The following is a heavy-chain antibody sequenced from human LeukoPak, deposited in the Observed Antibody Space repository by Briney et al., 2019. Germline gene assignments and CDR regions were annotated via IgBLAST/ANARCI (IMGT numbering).Heavy chain of an antibody. CDR1: GGSLSGYY. V-gene: IGHV4-34*01. D-gene: IGHD3-3*01. Sequence: SETLSLTCAVYGGSLSGYYWSWVRQPPGKGLEWIGEINHSGSTNYNPSLKSRVTISVDTSKNQFSLQLSSVTAADTAVYYCARDHYDFWSGYRSYYYYYGMDVWGQGTTVTVSS. J-gene: IGHJ6*02. CDR2: INHSGST. CDR3: ARDHYDFWSGYRSYYYYYGMDV.